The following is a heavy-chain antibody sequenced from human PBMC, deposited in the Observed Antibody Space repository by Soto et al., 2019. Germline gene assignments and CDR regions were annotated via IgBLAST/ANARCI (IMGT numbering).Heavy chain of an antibody. V-gene: IGHV1-18*04. D-gene: IGHD6-13*01. CDR2: ITAYNGNT. CDR3: ARDASRRAAPGTEPMHRRGGMNNWLDP. J-gene: IGHJ5*02. Sequence: QVQLVQSGAEVKKPGASVKVSCKASGYTFTSYGISWVRQAPGQGLEWMGWITAYNGNTNYAQKLQGRVTMTTDTSTSTAYMELRRLRSDDTAVYYCARDASRRAAPGTEPMHRRGGMNNWLDPWGQGTLVTGSS. CDR1: GYTFTSYG.